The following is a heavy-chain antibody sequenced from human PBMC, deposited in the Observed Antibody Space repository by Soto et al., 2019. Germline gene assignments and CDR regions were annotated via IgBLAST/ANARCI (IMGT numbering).Heavy chain of an antibody. Sequence: QVQLVQSGAEVKKPGASVKVSCKASGYTFTSYGISWVRQAPGQGLEWMGWISAYNGNTNYAQKLQGGVTMTTDTSTSTAYMELRSLRSDDTAVYYCARERASGYDVPDAFDIWGQGTMVTVSS. V-gene: IGHV1-18*04. CDR1: GYTFTSYG. J-gene: IGHJ3*02. CDR3: ARERASGYDVPDAFDI. D-gene: IGHD5-12*01. CDR2: ISAYNGNT.